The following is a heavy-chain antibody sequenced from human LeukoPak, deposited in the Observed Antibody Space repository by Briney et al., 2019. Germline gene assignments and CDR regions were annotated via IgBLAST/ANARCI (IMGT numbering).Heavy chain of an antibody. Sequence: SVKVSCKASGGTFSSYAISWVRQAPGQGLEWMGRIIPIFGTANYAQKFQGRVTITTDESTSTAYMELSSLRSEDKAVYYCARVLTGYCGSTSCPFDSWGQGTLVTVSS. D-gene: IGHD2-2*01. V-gene: IGHV1-69*05. CDR2: IIPIFGTA. CDR3: ARVLTGYCGSTSCPFDS. CDR1: GGTFSSYA. J-gene: IGHJ4*02.